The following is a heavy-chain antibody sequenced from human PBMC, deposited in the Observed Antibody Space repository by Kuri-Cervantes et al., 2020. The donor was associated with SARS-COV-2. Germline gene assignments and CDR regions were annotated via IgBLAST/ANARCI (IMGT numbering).Heavy chain of an antibody. J-gene: IGHJ3*02. CDR1: GYSISSDYY. Sequence: SETLSLTCTVSGYSISSDYYWSWIRQPPGKGLEWIGYIYYSGSTYYNPSLKSRVTISVDTSKNQFSLKLSSVTAADTAVYYCARSCPITIFGVVTDAFDIWGQGTMVTVSS. V-gene: IGHV4-30-4*08. D-gene: IGHD3-3*01. CDR3: ARSCPITIFGVVTDAFDI. CDR2: IYYSGST.